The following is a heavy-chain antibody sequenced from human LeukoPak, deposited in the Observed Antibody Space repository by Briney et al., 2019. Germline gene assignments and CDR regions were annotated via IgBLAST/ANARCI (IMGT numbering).Heavy chain of an antibody. J-gene: IGHJ4*02. CDR3: ASYSSSWSEDY. CDR1: GFTFSSYS. D-gene: IGHD6-13*01. CDR2: ISSSSSYI. V-gene: IGHV3-21*01. Sequence: GGSLRLSCAASGFTFSSYSMNWVRQAPGKGLEWVSSISSSSSYIYYADSVKGRFTISRDNAKNSLYLQMNSLRAEDTAVYYCASYSSSWSEDYWGQGTLVTVSS.